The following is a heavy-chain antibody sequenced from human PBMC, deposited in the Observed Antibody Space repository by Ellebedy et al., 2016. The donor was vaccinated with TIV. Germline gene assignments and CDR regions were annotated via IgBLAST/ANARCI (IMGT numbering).Heavy chain of an antibody. CDR1: GYTLTELS. CDR3: ATNRVWFGELLPPDY. Sequence: ASVKVSXXVSGYTLTELSMHWVRQAPGKGLEWMGGFDPEDGETIYAQKFQGRVTMIEDTSTDTAYMELSSLRSEDTAVYYCATNRVWFGELLPPDYWGQGTLVTVSS. CDR2: FDPEDGET. J-gene: IGHJ4*02. V-gene: IGHV1-24*01. D-gene: IGHD3-10*01.